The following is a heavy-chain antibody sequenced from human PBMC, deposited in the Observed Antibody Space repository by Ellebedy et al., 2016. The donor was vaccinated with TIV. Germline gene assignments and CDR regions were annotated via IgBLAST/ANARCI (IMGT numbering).Heavy chain of an antibody. CDR3: ARDLSGYCQLDY. CDR2: MSSDGSDK. J-gene: IGHJ4*02. D-gene: IGHD3-22*01. V-gene: IGHV3-33*08. Sequence: GESLKISCAASGFTFASYGMHWVRQAPGKGLEWVAVMSSDGSDKYYADSVRGRFTISRDNSKNTLYLQMSSLRVEDTAVYYCARDLSGYCQLDYWGQGTLVTVSS. CDR1: GFTFASYG.